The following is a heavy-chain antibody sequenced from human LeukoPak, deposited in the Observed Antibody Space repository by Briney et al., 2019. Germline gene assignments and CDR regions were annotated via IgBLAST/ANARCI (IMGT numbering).Heavy chain of an antibody. CDR3: AGDPPYSSSDTTD. CDR2: ISSSSSYI. CDR1: GFTFSSYS. D-gene: IGHD6-6*01. Sequence: PGGSLRLSCAASGFTFSSYSMNWVRQAPGKGLEWVSSISSSSSYIYYADSVKGRFTISRDNAKNSLYLQMNGLRAEDTAVYYCAGDPPYSSSDTTDWGQGTLVTVSS. J-gene: IGHJ4*02. V-gene: IGHV3-21*01.